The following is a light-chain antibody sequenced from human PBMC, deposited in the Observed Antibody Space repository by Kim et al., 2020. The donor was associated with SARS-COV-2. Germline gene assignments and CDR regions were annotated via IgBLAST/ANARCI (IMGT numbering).Light chain of an antibody. V-gene: IGLV2-14*04. J-gene: IGLJ1*01. CDR2: DVT. CDR3: SSYTASSTFV. CDR1: SSDVGGFNY. Sequence: QSITFSCTGTSSDVGGFNYVSWYQQHPGKAPRLLIYDVTKRPSGVSNRFSGSKSGNTASLTISGLQAEDEGDYYCSSYTASSTFVFGTGTKVTVL.